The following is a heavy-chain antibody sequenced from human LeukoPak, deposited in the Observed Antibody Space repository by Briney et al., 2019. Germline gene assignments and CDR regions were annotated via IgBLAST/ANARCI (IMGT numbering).Heavy chain of an antibody. V-gene: IGHV3-48*03. CDR3: ASEGRDGYGMFYFDY. J-gene: IGHJ4*02. D-gene: IGHD5-24*01. Sequence: PGGSLRLTCAASGFTFSSYEMNWVRQAPGKGLEWFSYISSSGSTIYYADSVKGRFTISRDNAKNSLYLQMNSLRAEDTAVYYCASEGRDGYGMFYFDYWGQGTLVTVSS. CDR2: ISSSGSTI. CDR1: GFTFSSYE.